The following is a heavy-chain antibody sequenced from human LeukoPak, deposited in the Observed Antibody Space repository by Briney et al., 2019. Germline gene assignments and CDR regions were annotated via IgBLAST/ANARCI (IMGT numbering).Heavy chain of an antibody. D-gene: IGHD6-13*01. CDR2: IYYSGST. V-gene: IGHV4-59*12. Sequence: PSETLSLTCTVSGGSISSYYWSWIRQPPGKGLEWIGYIYYSGSTNYNPSLKSRCTISVETSKNQFSLKLSSVTAADTAVYYWARGIAAAGTSWFAPWGQGTLVTVSS. CDR1: GGSISSYY. CDR3: ARGIAAAGTSWFAP. J-gene: IGHJ5*02.